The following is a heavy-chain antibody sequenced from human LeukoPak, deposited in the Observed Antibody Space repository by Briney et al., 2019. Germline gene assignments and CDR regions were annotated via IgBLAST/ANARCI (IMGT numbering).Heavy chain of an antibody. CDR2: ISSNGINT. Sequence: GGSLRLSCSAPGFTFSTYAMHWVRQAPGKGLEYVSGISSNGINTYYADSVKGRFTISRDNSKNTLYLQMSSLRAEDTAVYYCVKSGEQQLVRCYFDYWGQGTLVTVSS. CDR1: GFTFSTYA. J-gene: IGHJ4*02. V-gene: IGHV3-64D*09. CDR3: VKSGEQQLVRCYFDY. D-gene: IGHD6-13*01.